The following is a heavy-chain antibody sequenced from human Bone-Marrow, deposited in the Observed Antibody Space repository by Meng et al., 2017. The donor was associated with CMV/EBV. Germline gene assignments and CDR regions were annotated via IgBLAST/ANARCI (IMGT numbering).Heavy chain of an antibody. CDR1: GFTFSSYA. V-gene: IGHV3-30*04. Sequence: GGSLRLSCAASGFTFSSYAMHWVRQAPGKGLEWVAVISYDGSNKYYADSVKGRFTISRDNSKNTLYLQMNSLRAEDTAVYYCARISITMIDEHACDIWGQGKMVNV. D-gene: IGHD3-22*01. J-gene: IGHJ3*02. CDR2: ISYDGSNK. CDR3: ARISITMIDEHACDI.